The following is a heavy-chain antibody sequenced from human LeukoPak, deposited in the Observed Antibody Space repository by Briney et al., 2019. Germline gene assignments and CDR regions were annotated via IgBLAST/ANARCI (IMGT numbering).Heavy chain of an antibody. CDR2: IYYSGST. Sequence: SETLSLTCTVSGGSISSSSYYWGWIRQPPGKGLEWIGSIYYSGSTYYNPSLKSRVTMSVDTSKNQFSLKLSSVTAADTAVYFCARGPWRVNAFDIWGQGTMVTVSS. V-gene: IGHV4-39*07. D-gene: IGHD2-21*01. CDR3: ARGPWRVNAFDI. CDR1: GGSISSSSYY. J-gene: IGHJ3*02.